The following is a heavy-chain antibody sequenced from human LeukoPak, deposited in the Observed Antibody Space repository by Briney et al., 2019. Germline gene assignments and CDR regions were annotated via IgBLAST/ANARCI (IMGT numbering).Heavy chain of an antibody. CDR3: ARTKTTVTTSLYYYYCYTDV. CDR1: GFTFSSYS. Sequence: GGSLRLSCAASGFTFSSYSMNWVRQAPGKGLEWVSYISSSSSTIYYADSVKGRFTISRDNAKNSLYLQMNSLRAEDTAVYYCARTKTTVTTSLYYYYCYTDVGGKGTTVTVSS. CDR2: ISSSSSTI. J-gene: IGHJ6*03. V-gene: IGHV3-48*04. D-gene: IGHD4-11*01.